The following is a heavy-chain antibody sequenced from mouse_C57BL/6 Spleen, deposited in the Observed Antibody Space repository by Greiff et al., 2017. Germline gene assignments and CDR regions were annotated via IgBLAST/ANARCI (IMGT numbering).Heavy chain of an antibody. V-gene: IGHV1-69*01. Sequence: QVPLQQPGAELVMPGASVKLSCKASGYTFTSYWMHWVKQRPGQGLDWIGVIDPSDSYTNYNQKFKGKSTLTVDKSSSTAYMQLSSLTSEYSAVYYCARSAELYFDYWGTGTTLAVSS. J-gene: IGHJ2*01. CDR2: IDPSDSYT. CDR1: GYTFTSYW. CDR3: ARSAELYFDY.